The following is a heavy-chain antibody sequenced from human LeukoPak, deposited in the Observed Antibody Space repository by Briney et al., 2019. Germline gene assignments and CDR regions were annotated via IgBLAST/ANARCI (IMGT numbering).Heavy chain of an antibody. CDR1: GFMFDDSA. CDR2: ISGDGVST. Sequence: GGSLRLSCAASGFMFDDSAMHWVRQAPGKGLEWVSLISGDGVSTFCADSVKGRFTISRDNSKNSLSLQMDSLTTEDTALYYCAKEGYSHTSNYFDNWGQGILVTVSS. CDR3: AKEGYSHTSNYFDN. D-gene: IGHD2-15*01. J-gene: IGHJ4*02. V-gene: IGHV3-43*02.